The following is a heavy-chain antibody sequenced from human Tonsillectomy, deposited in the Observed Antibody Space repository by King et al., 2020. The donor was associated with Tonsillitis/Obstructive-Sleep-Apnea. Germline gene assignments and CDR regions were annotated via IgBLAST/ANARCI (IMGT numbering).Heavy chain of an antibody. J-gene: IGHJ6*03. V-gene: IGHV4-34*01. CDR1: GGSFSGYY. CDR3: ARDRVAVVPAAPPYYYYYYYMDV. D-gene: IGHD2-2*01. CDR2: INHSGST. Sequence: VQLQQWGAGLLKPSETLSLTCAVYGGSFSGYYWSWIRQPPGKGLEWIGEINHSGSTYYNPSLKSRVTISVDTSKNQFSLKLSSVTAADTAVYYCARDRVAVVPAAPPYYYYYYYMDVWGKGTTVTVSS.